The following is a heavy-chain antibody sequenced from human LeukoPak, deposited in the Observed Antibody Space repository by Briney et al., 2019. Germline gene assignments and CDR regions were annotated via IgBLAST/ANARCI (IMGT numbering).Heavy chain of an antibody. CDR3: AELGITMIGGV. Sequence: GGSLRLSCAASGFTFSSYSINWVRQAPGKGLEWVSTISDTGDSTYYADSVKGRFTISRDNSENTLYLQMNSLRAEDTAVYYCAELGITMIGGVWGKGTTVTISS. CDR2: ISDTGDST. V-gene: IGHV3-23*01. J-gene: IGHJ6*04. CDR1: GFTFSSYS. D-gene: IGHD3-10*02.